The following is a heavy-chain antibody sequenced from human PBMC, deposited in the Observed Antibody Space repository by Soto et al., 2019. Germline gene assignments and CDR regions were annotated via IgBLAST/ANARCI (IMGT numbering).Heavy chain of an antibody. CDR1: GFTFDDYG. Sequence: GGSLRLSCAASGFTFDDYGMSWVRQAPGKGLEWVSGINWNGGSTGYADSVKGRFTISRDNAKNSLYLQMNSLRAEDTALYHCARVSGSGSYYYYMDVWGKGTTVTVSS. J-gene: IGHJ6*03. V-gene: IGHV3-20*01. D-gene: IGHD3-10*01. CDR2: INWNGGST. CDR3: ARVSGSGSYYYYMDV.